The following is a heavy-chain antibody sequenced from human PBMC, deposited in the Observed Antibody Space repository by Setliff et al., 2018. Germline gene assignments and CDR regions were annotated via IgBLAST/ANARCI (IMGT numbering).Heavy chain of an antibody. J-gene: IGHJ4*02. D-gene: IGHD3-10*01. V-gene: IGHV4-61*02. Sequence: PSETLSLTCTVSGDSISSGIYHWSWIRQSAGKGLEWIGRIYVSTGSTNYSPSLKSRVTMSVDKSRNQFSLNLNSVTAADTAVYYCARGGGYYLDLWGQGMLVTVSS. CDR1: GDSISSGIYH. CDR3: ARGGGYYLDL. CDR2: IYVSTGST.